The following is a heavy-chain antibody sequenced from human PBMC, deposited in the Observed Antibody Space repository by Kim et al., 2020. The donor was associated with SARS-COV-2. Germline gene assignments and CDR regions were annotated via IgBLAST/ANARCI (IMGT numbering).Heavy chain of an antibody. V-gene: IGHV3-9*01. CDR3: GKDIDKILTAHIVN. Sequence: GGSLRLSCSDSGFTFNDYAMHWVRQAPGKGLEWVTGLYWNGGGIVYADSVRGRFPVSRDNAENSVYLQMHSHRVEDTAIYYCGKDIDKILTAHIVNWGQGALVTVSS. CDR2: LYWNGGGI. J-gene: IGHJ4*02. D-gene: IGHD3-9*01. CDR1: GFTFNDYA.